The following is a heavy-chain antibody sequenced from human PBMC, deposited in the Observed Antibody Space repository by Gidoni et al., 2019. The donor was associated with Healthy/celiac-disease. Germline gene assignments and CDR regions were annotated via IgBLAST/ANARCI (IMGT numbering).Heavy chain of an antibody. Sequence: QVQLQQWGAGLLKPSETLSLTCAVYGWSFSGYYWSWIRQPPGKGLEWIGEINHSGSTNYNPSLKSRVTISVDTSKNQFSLKLSSVTAADTAVYYCARGVAGNYDFWSGYYRGTDWFDPWGQGTLVTVSS. CDR2: INHSGST. CDR1: GWSFSGYY. D-gene: IGHD3-3*01. CDR3: ARGVAGNYDFWSGYYRGTDWFDP. J-gene: IGHJ5*02. V-gene: IGHV4-34*01.